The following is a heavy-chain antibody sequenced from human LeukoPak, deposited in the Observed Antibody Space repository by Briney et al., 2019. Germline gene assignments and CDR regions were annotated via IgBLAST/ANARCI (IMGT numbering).Heavy chain of an antibody. D-gene: IGHD1-26*01. CDR3: ARLQSGSMTFDI. CDR1: GYTFTDYY. J-gene: IGHJ3*02. CDR2: INPSGGTT. Sequence: ASVKVSCKASGYTFTDYYMHWVRQAPGQGLEWMGIINPSGGTTNYAQQFQGRVTMTRDTSTSTVYMDLSSLRSEDTAMYYCARLQSGSMTFDIWGQGTMVTVSS. V-gene: IGHV1-46*01.